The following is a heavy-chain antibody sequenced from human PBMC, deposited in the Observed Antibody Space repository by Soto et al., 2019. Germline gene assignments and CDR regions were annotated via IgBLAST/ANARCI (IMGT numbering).Heavy chain of an antibody. Sequence: GSLRLSCAASVFTFSSYWMSWVRQAPGKGLEWVANIKQDGSEKYYVDSVKGRFTISRDNAKNSLYLQMNSLRAEDTAVYYCARDGQWLAEGGAFDIWGQGTMVTVSS. D-gene: IGHD6-19*01. CDR3: ARDGQWLAEGGAFDI. J-gene: IGHJ3*02. CDR2: IKQDGSEK. V-gene: IGHV3-7*01. CDR1: VFTFSSYW.